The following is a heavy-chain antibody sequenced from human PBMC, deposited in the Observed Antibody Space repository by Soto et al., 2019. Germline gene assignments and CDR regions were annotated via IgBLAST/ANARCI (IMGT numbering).Heavy chain of an antibody. CDR1: GFTFSSYA. J-gene: IGHJ4*02. V-gene: IGHV3-23*01. D-gene: IGHD6-13*01. Sequence: EVQLLESGGGLVQPGGSLRLSCAASGFTFSSYAMSWVRQSPGKGLEWVSAISGSGGNTYYADSVKGRFTISRDNSKNTLYLQVNSLRAEETAVYYCAKGGWVDIAAAGALFDYWGQGTLVTVSS. CDR2: ISGSGGNT. CDR3: AKGGWVDIAAAGALFDY.